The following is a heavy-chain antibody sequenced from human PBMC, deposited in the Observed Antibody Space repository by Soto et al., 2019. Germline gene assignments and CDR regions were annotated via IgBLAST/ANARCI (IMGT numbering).Heavy chain of an antibody. J-gene: IGHJ6*03. CDR1: GFSLSNPRMG. CDR2: ILSNDGK. V-gene: IGHV2-26*01. CDR3: ARLQLPASYFYYMDV. Sequence: QVTLKEAGPVLVKPTETLTLTCTVSGFSLSNPRMGVAWIRQPPGKALEWLAHILSNDGKSYNTSLNSRLTISKDPSKSQVVLTMTNMDPVDTATYYCARLQLPASYFYYMDVWGKGTTVTVSS. D-gene: IGHD2-2*01.